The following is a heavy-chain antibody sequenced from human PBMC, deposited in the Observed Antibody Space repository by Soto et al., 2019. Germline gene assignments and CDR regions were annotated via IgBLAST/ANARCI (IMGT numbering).Heavy chain of an antibody. CDR1: GDTISSTRW. Sequence: PSETLSLTCTVSGDTISSTRWWSWVRLSPGKGLEWIGEIYHLGRTNYNPSLKSRVTLSIDKSNNQFSLTLTSVTAADTAVYFCATQYVGGSYVCTFDPWGQGTLVTVSS. D-gene: IGHD1-26*01. V-gene: IGHV4-4*02. J-gene: IGHJ5*02. CDR3: ATQYVGGSYVCTFDP. CDR2: IYHLGRT.